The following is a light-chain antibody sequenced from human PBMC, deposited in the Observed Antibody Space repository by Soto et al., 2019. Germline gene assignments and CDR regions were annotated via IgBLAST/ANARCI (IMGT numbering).Light chain of an antibody. CDR2: GAS. CDR3: QQYGSSPVT. CDR1: QSVSSSY. J-gene: IGKJ2*01. Sequence: EIVLTQSPGTLSLSPGERATLSCRASQSVSSSYLAWYQQKPGQAPRLLIYGASSRATGIRDRFSGSGSGTDFTLTISRLEPEDFAVYYCQQYGSSPVTFGQGTKLEIK. V-gene: IGKV3-20*01.